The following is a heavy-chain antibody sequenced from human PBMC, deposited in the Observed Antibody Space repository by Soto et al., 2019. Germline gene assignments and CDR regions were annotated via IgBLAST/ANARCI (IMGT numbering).Heavy chain of an antibody. Sequence: SETLSLTCAVSGGSISSGGYSWSWIRQPPGKGLEWIGYIYHSGSTYYNPSLKSRVTISVDRSKNQFSLKLSSVTAADTAVYYCARCDPGTTQGWFDPWGQGTLVTVSS. D-gene: IGHD1-1*01. CDR1: GGSISSGGYS. J-gene: IGHJ5*02. CDR3: ARCDPGTTQGWFDP. CDR2: IYHSGST. V-gene: IGHV4-30-2*01.